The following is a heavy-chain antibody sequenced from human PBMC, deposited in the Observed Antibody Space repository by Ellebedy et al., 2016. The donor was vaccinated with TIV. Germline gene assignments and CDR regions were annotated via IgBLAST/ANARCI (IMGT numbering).Heavy chain of an antibody. D-gene: IGHD6-19*01. Sequence: SETLSLTXAVYGGSFSGYYWSWIRQPPGKGLEWIGEINHSGSTNYNPSLNGRVTISEAASKSQVSLELTSVTAADTAVYYCVRHQRLVHYFDTWGQGIQVTVSS. J-gene: IGHJ4*02. CDR2: INHSGST. CDR1: GGSFSGYY. V-gene: IGHV4-34*01. CDR3: VRHQRLVHYFDT.